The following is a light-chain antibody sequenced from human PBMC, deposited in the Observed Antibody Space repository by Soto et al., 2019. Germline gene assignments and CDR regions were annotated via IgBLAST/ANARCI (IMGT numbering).Light chain of an antibody. V-gene: IGLV2-14*01. CDR3: SSFTSSNTLYV. J-gene: IGLJ1*01. CDR1: SSDVGGYKY. Sequence: QSVLTQPASVSGSPGQSITISCTGTSSDVGGYKYVSWYQQHPGKAPKLMIYEVSNRPSGVSNRFSGSKSGNTASLTISGLQAEDEADYYCSSFTSSNTLYVFGTGTKLTVL. CDR2: EVS.